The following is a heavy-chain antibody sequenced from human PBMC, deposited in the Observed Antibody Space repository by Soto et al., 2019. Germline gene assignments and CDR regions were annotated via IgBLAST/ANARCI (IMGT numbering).Heavy chain of an antibody. CDR3: ARVGGYTNPPHFDY. D-gene: IGHD5-12*01. CDR1: GGSISSYY. CDR2: IYYSGST. V-gene: IGHV4-59*01. J-gene: IGHJ4*02. Sequence: SETLSLTCTVSGGSISSYYWSWIRQPPGKGLEWIGYIYYSGSTNYNPSLKSRVTISVDTSKNQFSLKLSSVTAADTAVYYCARVGGYTNPPHFDYWAQGTLVPVSS.